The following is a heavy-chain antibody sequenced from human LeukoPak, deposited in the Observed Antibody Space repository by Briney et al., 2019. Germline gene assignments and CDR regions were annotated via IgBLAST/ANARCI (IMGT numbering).Heavy chain of an antibody. CDR3: ARDPVNDVEGDYYVDY. J-gene: IGHJ4*02. D-gene: IGHD1-1*01. Sequence: GASVTVSCKASGYTFTSYGISWVRQAPGQGLEWMGWINPNSGGTNYAQKFQGRVTMTRDTSISTAYMELSRLRSDDTAVYYCARDPVNDVEGDYYVDYWGQGTLVTVSS. CDR2: INPNSGGT. V-gene: IGHV1-2*02. CDR1: GYTFTSYG.